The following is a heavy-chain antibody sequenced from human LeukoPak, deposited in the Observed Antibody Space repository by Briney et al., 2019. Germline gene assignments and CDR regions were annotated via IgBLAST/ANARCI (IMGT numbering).Heavy chain of an antibody. J-gene: IGHJ3*01. CDR3: AEDSFTTIVVVTNDAFDF. V-gene: IGHV1-18*01. Sequence: ASVKVSCKTSGYTFTSHGISWVRQAPGQGLEYMGWISGYNDDTNYAQRFQGRLTMTKDTSTSTAYIELRSLTSDDTAVYYCAEDSFTTIVVVTNDAFDFWGQGTMVIVSS. D-gene: IGHD3-22*01. CDR1: GYTFTSHG. CDR2: ISGYNDDT.